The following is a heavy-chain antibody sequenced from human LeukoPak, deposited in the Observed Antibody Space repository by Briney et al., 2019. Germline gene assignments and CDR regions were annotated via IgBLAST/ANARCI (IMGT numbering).Heavy chain of an antibody. CDR1: GFTFSSYA. J-gene: IGHJ1*01. V-gene: IGHV3-23*01. D-gene: IGHD2-15*01. CDR2: ISNSGGDT. Sequence: PGGSLRLSCAASGFTFSSYAMSWVRQAPGKGLEWVAAISNSGGDTFYSDSGKGRFTNARDNSKNTLYLQMNSLRVDDTAVYYCAQQLGYCSGGTCYFTYWGQGTLVTVSS. CDR3: AQQLGYCSGGTCYFTY.